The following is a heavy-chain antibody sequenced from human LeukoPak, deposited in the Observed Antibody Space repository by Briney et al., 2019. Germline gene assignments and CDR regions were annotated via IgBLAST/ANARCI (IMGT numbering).Heavy chain of an antibody. V-gene: IGHV1-46*01. CDR1: GYTFTSYY. D-gene: IGHD4-11*01. CDR2: INPSGGST. Sequence: ASVKVSCKASGYTFTSYYMHWVRQAHGQGLEWMGIINPSGGSTSYAQKFQGRVTITADKSTSTAYMELSSLRSEDTAVYYCARDDYSNYEGLFDYWGQGTLVTVSS. CDR3: ARDDYSNYEGLFDY. J-gene: IGHJ4*02.